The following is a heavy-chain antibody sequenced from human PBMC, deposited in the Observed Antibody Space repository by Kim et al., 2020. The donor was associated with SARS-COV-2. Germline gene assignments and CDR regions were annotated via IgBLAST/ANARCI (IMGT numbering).Heavy chain of an antibody. V-gene: IGHV4-39*01. Sequence: SETLSLTCTVSGGSISSSSYYWGWIRQPPGKGLEWIGSIYYSGSTYYNPSLKSRVTISVDTSKNQFSLKLSSVTAADTAVYYCARQGYSSGWSGGRSELRYYGMDVWGQGTTVTVSS. CDR3: ARQGYSSGWSGGRSELRYYGMDV. CDR1: GGSISSSSYY. CDR2: IYYSGST. D-gene: IGHD6-19*01. J-gene: IGHJ6*02.